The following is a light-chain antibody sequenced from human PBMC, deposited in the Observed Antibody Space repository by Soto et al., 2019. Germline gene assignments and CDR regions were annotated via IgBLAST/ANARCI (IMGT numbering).Light chain of an antibody. CDR2: YAS. V-gene: IGKV3-15*01. Sequence: EIMMTQSPATLSVSPGERATLSCRASQSVSNNLAWYQQKPGQAPRLLIYYASTRATGIPARFSGSGSGTEFSLTISSLQSEDFALYYCQQYNDWPPITFGQGTRMEIK. CDR1: QSVSNN. CDR3: QQYNDWPPIT. J-gene: IGKJ5*01.